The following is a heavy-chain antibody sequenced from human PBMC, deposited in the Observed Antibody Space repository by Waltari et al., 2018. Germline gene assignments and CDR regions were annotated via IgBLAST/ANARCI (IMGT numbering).Heavy chain of an antibody. CDR1: GFTVSSNY. D-gene: IGHD2-21*02. J-gene: IGHJ3*02. V-gene: IGHV3-53*01. CDR2: IYSGGST. CDR3: ARDHSHCGGDCYYI. Sequence: EVQLVESGGGLIQPGGSLRLSCAASGFTVSSNYMSWVRQAPGKGLECVSVIYSGGSTYYADSVKGRFTISRDNSKNTLYLQMNSLRAEDTAVYYCARDHSHCGGDCYYIWGQGTMVTVSS.